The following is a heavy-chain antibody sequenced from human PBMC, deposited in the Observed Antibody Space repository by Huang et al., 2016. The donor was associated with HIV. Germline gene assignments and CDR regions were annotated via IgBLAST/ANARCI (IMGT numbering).Heavy chain of an antibody. J-gene: IGHJ4*02. V-gene: IGHV3-11*01. CDR1: GFTFSAYY. CDR2: ISGGGTTI. D-gene: IGHD3-10*01. Sequence: QVQLVESGGGLVKPGGSLRLSCAASGFTFSAYYMHWIRQAPGKGLEWVSDISGGGTTIYHADSVKGLFTISRDNARNSLYLQMNSLRAEDTAVYYCARGNYGHDHWGQGTLVTVSS. CDR3: ARGNYGHDH.